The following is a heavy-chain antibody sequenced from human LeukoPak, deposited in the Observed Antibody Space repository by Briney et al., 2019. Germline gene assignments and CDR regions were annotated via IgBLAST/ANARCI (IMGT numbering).Heavy chain of an antibody. CDR1: GYTFTGYY. D-gene: IGHD2-8*01. V-gene: IGHV1-18*04. Sequence: ASVKVSCKASGYTFTGYYMHWVRQAPGQGLEWMGWISAYNGNTNYAQKLQGRVTMTTDTSTSTAYMELRSLRSDDTAVYYCARASTNGVCYYWGQGTLVTVSS. CDR3: ARASTNGVCYY. CDR2: ISAYNGNT. J-gene: IGHJ4*02.